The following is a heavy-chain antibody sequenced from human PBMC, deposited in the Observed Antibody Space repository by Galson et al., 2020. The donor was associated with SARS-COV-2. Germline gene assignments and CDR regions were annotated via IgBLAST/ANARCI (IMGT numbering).Heavy chain of an antibody. Sequence: ASVKVSCKASGYTFTSYDINWVRQATGQGLEWMGWMNPNSGNTGYAQKFQGRVTMTRNTSISTAYMELSSLRSEDTAVYYCARGPKGIQLWSHYYYYGMDVWGQGTTVTVSS. V-gene: IGHV1-8*01. CDR2: MNPNSGNT. J-gene: IGHJ6*02. CDR1: GYTFTSYD. D-gene: IGHD5-18*01. CDR3: ARGPKGIQLWSHYYYYGMDV.